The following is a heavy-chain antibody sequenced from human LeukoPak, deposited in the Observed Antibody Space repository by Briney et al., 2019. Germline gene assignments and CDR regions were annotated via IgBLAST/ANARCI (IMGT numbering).Heavy chain of an antibody. Sequence: PGRSLRLSCAASGFTFSSYAMHWVRQAPGKGLEWVAVISYDGSNKYYADSVKGRFTISRDNAKNSLYLQMNSLRAEDTAVYYCARASLATWWELRLDAFDIWGQGTMVTVSS. CDR2: ISYDGSNK. CDR3: ARASLATWWELRLDAFDI. V-gene: IGHV3-30-3*01. D-gene: IGHD1-26*01. J-gene: IGHJ3*02. CDR1: GFTFSSYA.